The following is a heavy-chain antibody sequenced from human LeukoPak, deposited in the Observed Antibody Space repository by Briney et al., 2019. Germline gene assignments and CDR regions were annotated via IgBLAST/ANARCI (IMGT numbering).Heavy chain of an antibody. CDR3: ARGPPKVTVVTPCYFDY. V-gene: IGHV3-21*01. CDR1: GFTFSSYS. Sequence: GSLRLSCAASGFTFSSYSMNWVRQAPGKGLEWVSSISSSSSYIYYADSVKGRFTISRDNAKNSLYLQMNSLRAEDTAVYYCARGPPKVTVVTPCYFDYWGQGTLVTVSS. J-gene: IGHJ4*02. CDR2: ISSSSSYI. D-gene: IGHD4-23*01.